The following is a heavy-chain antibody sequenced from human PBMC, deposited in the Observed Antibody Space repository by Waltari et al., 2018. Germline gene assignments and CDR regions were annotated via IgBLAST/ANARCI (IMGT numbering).Heavy chain of an antibody. CDR2: IVVGSGNT. D-gene: IGHD2-2*01. CDR1: GFTFPSSA. V-gene: IGHV1-58*01. J-gene: IGHJ2*01. CDR3: AADRYCSSTSCSGWYFDL. Sequence: QMKLVQSGPEVKKPGTSVKGSCTASGFTFPSSAFPWVRQSRGYRLEWIGWIVVGSGNTNYAQKFQERVTITRDMSTSTAYMELSSLRSEDTAVYYCAADRYCSSTSCSGWYFDLWGRGTLVTVSS.